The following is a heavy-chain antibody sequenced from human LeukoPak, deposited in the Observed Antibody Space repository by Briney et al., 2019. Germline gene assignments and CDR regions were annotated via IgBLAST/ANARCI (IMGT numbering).Heavy chain of an antibody. V-gene: IGHV3-20*04. CDR1: GFTFDDYG. CDR3: ARDKIVGATYLDH. D-gene: IGHD1-26*01. Sequence: GGSLRLSCPASGFTFDDYGMSWVRQAPGKGLEWVSGINWNGGSTGYADSVKGRFTISRDNAEKSLFLQVNSLRAEDMAVYYCARDKIVGATYLDHWGQGTLVTVSS. CDR2: INWNGGST. J-gene: IGHJ4*02.